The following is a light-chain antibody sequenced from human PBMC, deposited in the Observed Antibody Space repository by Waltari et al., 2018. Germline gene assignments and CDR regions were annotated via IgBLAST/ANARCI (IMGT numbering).Light chain of an antibody. CDR1: QNIRDS. J-gene: IGKJ5*01. V-gene: IGKV1-NL1*01. CDR2: AAS. CDR3: RQYYSTPVT. Sequence: IQMTQSPSSLSASVGDIVTITCRASQNIRDSVAWYQEKPGKAPKLLLYAASSLEGGVPARFSVICYGTDFALTVISLQPIDFTTYYFRQYYSTPVTFGQWTRLGI.